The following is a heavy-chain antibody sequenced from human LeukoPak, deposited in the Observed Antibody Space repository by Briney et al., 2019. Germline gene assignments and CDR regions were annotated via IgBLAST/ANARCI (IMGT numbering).Heavy chain of an antibody. CDR1: GFTLTIYW. D-gene: IGHD5-18*01. V-gene: IGHV3-74*01. Sequence: GGPVTLLCAASGFTLTIYWMLGLRHATGEGRVGGSHINSEGCITSYADSVKGRFTISRDNAKNTLYLQMNSLRAEDTAVYYCARDAVDTANAVWGQGTTVTVSS. CDR2: INSEGCIT. CDR3: ARDAVDTANAV. J-gene: IGHJ6*02.